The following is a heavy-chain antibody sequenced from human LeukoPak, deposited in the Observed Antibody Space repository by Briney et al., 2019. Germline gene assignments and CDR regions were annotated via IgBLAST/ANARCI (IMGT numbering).Heavy chain of an antibody. J-gene: IGHJ4*02. CDR2: IYTSGSA. Sequence: PSQTLSLTCTVSGGSISSGGYYWSWIRQPAGKGLEWIGRIYTSGSANYNPSLKSRVTISVDTSKNQFSLKLSSVTAADTAVYYCARDEWEDGLDYWGQGTLVTVSS. CDR1: GGSISSGGYY. CDR3: ARDEWEDGLDY. D-gene: IGHD1-26*01. V-gene: IGHV4-61*02.